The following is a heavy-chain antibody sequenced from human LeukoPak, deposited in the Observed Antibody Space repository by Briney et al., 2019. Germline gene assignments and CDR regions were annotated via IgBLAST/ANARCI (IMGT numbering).Heavy chain of an antibody. CDR2: ISGSGGST. D-gene: IGHD6-19*01. V-gene: IGHV3-23*01. CDR3: AKDTVNSGSSY. Sequence: GGSLRLSCAASGFTFSSYGMSWVRQAPGKGLEWVSAISGSGGSTYYADSVKGRFTISRDNSKNTLYLQMNSLRAEDTAVYYCAKDTVNSGSSYWGQGTLVTVSS. J-gene: IGHJ4*02. CDR1: GFTFSSYG.